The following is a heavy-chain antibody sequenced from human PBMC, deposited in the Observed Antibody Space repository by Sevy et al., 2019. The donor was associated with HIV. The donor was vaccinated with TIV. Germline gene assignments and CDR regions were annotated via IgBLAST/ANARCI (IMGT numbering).Heavy chain of an antibody. D-gene: IGHD5-18*01. CDR3: ARGHPNLVTGYPYDYYGMDV. V-gene: IGHV4-34*01. J-gene: IGHJ6*02. CDR2: INHSGTT. Sequence: SETLSLTCAVYGGSSSDYYWRWIRQPPGKGLEWIGEINHSGTTSYNPSLKSRVIISVDTSKNQFSLKLTSVTAADTAVYYCARGHPNLVTGYPYDYYGMDVWGQGTPVTVSS. CDR1: GGSSSDYY.